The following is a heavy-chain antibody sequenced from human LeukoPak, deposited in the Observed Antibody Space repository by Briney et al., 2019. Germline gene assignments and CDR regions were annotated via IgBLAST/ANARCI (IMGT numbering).Heavy chain of an antibody. CDR3: ARLDCSSTSCYEGGAFDI. CDR1: GYTFTSYG. Sequence: ASVKVSCKASGYTFTSYGINWVRQATGQGLEWMGWMNPNSGNTGYAQKFQGRVTMTRNTSISTAYMELSSLRSEDTAVYYCARLDCSSTSCYEGGAFDIWGQGTMVTVSS. CDR2: MNPNSGNT. J-gene: IGHJ3*02. D-gene: IGHD2-2*01. V-gene: IGHV1-8*02.